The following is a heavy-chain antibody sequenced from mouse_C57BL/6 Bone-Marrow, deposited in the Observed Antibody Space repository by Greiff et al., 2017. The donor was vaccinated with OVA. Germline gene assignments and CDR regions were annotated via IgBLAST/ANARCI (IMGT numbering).Heavy chain of an antibody. CDR2: IHPNSGST. J-gene: IGHJ3*01. CDR3: ARGRWLLGFAY. Sequence: QVHVKQPGAELVKPGASVKLSCKASGYTFTSYWMHWVQQRPGQGLEWIGMIHPNSGSTNYNEKFKSKATLTVDKSSSTAYMQLSSLTSEDSAVYYCARGRWLLGFAYWGQGTLVTVSA. V-gene: IGHV1-64*01. D-gene: IGHD2-3*01. CDR1: GYTFTSYW.